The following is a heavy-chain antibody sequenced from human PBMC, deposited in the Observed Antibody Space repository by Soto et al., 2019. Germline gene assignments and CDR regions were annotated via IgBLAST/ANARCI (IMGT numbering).Heavy chain of an antibody. Sequence: QVQLQESGPGLVKPSQTLSLTCTVSVGSISSGGYYWSWIRQHPGKCLEWIGYIYYSGSTYYNPSLKSRVTISVDTSKNQFSMKLSSVTAADTAVYYCARSGYSYGPNPLLYWCQGTLVTVYS. CDR3: ARSGYSYGPNPLLY. CDR1: VGSISSGGYY. J-gene: IGHJ4*02. D-gene: IGHD5-18*01. CDR2: IYYSGST. V-gene: IGHV4-31*03.